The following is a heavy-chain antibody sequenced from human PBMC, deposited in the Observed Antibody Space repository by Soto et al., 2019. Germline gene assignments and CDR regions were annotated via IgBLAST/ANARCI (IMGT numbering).Heavy chain of an antibody. CDR2: INTYNGNI. CDR3: ARERGGYKHFDY. CDR1: GYTFTSYG. Sequence: QVQLVQSGAEVKKPGASVKVSCKVSGYTFTSYGISWVRQAPGQGLEWMGWINTYNGNINYAQKLQVRVTMTTDTSTSTAYMELRSLRSDDTALYYCARERGGYKHFDYWGQGTLVTVSS. J-gene: IGHJ4*02. D-gene: IGHD1-26*01. V-gene: IGHV1-18*01.